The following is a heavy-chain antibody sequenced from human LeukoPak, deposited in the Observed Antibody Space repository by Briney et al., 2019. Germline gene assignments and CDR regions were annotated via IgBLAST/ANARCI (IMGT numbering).Heavy chain of an antibody. CDR2: IRYDGSNK. D-gene: IGHD2-2*01. CDR1: GFTFSSYG. V-gene: IGHV3-30*02. J-gene: IGHJ6*02. CDR3: AKDLEYCSSTSCYDYYYGMDV. Sequence: GGSLRLSCAASGFTFSSYGMHWVRQAPGKGLEWVAFIRYDGSNKYYADSVKGRFTISRDNSKNTLYLQTNSLRAEDTAVYYCAKDLEYCSSTSCYDYYYGMDVWGQGTTVTVSS.